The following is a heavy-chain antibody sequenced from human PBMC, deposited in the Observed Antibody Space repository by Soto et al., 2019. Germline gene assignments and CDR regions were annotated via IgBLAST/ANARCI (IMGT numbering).Heavy chain of an antibody. J-gene: IGHJ5*02. V-gene: IGHV4-31*03. CDR2: IYYIGST. CDR1: GGSISSGGYY. Sequence: TLSLTCTVSGGSISSGGYYWNWIRQHPGKGLEWIGYIYYIGSTYYNPSLKSRVTISLDTSKNQFSLKLSSVTAADTAVYNCARSVFPRGQGPLVTVSS. CDR3: ARSVFP.